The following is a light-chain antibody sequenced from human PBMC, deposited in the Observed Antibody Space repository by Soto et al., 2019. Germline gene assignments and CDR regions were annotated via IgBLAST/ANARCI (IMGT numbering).Light chain of an antibody. J-gene: IGKJ5*01. CDR3: QQYNSYIT. V-gene: IGKV1-5*03. Sequence: DIQMTQSPSTLCASIGDRVTITCRASQSISSWLAWYQQKPGKAPKLLIYKASSLESGVPSRFSGSGSGTEFTLTISSLQPDDFATYYCQQYNSYITFGQGTRLEI. CDR1: QSISSW. CDR2: KAS.